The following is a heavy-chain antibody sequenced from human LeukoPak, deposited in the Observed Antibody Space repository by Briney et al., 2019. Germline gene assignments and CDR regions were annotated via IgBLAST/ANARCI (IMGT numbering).Heavy chain of an antibody. D-gene: IGHD5-12*01. CDR2: ISSSGSTI. V-gene: IGHV3-11*01. Sequence: SGGSLRLSCAASGFTFSDYYMSWIRQAPGKGLEWVSYISSSGSTIYYADSVKGRFTISRDNAKNSLYLQMNSLRAEDTAVYYCARAVARYDPFDHWGQGILVTVSS. J-gene: IGHJ4*02. CDR3: ARAVARYDPFDH. CDR1: GFTFSDYY.